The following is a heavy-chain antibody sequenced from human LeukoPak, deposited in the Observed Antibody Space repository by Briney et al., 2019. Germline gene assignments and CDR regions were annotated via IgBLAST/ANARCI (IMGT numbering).Heavy chain of an antibody. D-gene: IGHD6-19*01. J-gene: IGHJ4*02. V-gene: IGHV3-33*01. Sequence: PGGSLRLSCAASGFTFSSYGMHWVRQAPGKGLEWVAVIWYDGSNKYYADSVKGRFTISRDNSKNTLYLQMSSLRAEDTAVYYCARDNSSGAVKFGYWGQGTLVTVSS. CDR3: ARDNSSGAVKFGY. CDR1: GFTFSSYG. CDR2: IWYDGSNK.